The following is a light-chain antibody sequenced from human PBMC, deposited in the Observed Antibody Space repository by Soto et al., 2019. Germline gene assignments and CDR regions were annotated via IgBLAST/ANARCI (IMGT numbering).Light chain of an antibody. J-gene: IGLJ2*01. CDR1: SSDVGCYNY. CDR2: DVS. V-gene: IGLV2-8*01. Sequence: QSALTQPPSASGSPGQSVTISCTGTSSDVGCYNYVSWYQQHPGKAPKLMISDVSKPPSGVPDRFSGSNSGTTASLTVAGLPAEDEADYYCCSFAGDTNLVFGGGTKLTVL. CDR3: CSFAGDTNLV.